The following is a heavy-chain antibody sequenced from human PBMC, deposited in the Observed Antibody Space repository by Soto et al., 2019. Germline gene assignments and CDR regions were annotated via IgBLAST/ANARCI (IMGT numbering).Heavy chain of an antibody. D-gene: IGHD3-3*01. CDR1: GGTFGDSA. CDR2: IVPMFGTA. CDR3: ARDGDPQSAFWSGPLGGGRFDP. V-gene: IGHV1-69*12. J-gene: IGHJ5*02. Sequence: QVQLVQSGAEVNKPGSSVNVSCKTSGGTFGDSAVTWVRQAPGQGLEWLGGIVPMFGTANYAQKFQGRVTITADESTITAYMELSSLNTDDTAVYYCARDGDPQSAFWSGPLGGGRFDPWGQGTLVTVSS.